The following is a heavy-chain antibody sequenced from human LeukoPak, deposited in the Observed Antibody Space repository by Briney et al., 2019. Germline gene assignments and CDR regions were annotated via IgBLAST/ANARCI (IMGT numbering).Heavy chain of an antibody. Sequence: PSETLSLTCTVSGGSISSYYWSWIRQPPGKGLEWIGYIYYSGSTNYNPSLKSRITISVDTSKNQFSLKLSFVTAADTAVYYCARGNYDFWSGYRYYYYYYMDVWGKGTTVTVSS. V-gene: IGHV4-59*01. CDR1: GGSISSYY. D-gene: IGHD3-3*01. CDR3: ARGNYDFWSGYRYYYYYYMDV. CDR2: IYYSGST. J-gene: IGHJ6*03.